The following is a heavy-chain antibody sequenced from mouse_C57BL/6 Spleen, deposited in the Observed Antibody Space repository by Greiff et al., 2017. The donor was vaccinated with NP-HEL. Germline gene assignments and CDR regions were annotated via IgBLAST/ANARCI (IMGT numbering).Heavy chain of an antibody. CDR3: ARDGGLRLHWYFDV. Sequence: VQLQQPGAELVKPGASVKLSCKASGYTFTSYWMHWVKQRPGQGLEWIGMIHPTSGSTNYNEKFKSKATLTVDKSSSTAYMQLSSLTSEDSAVYYCARDGGLRLHWYFDVWGTGTTVTVSS. CDR1: GYTFTSYW. V-gene: IGHV1-64*01. CDR2: IHPTSGST. D-gene: IGHD2-4*01. J-gene: IGHJ1*03.